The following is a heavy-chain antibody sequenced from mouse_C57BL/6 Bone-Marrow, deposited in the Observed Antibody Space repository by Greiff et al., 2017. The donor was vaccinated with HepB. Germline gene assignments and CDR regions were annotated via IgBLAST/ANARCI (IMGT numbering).Heavy chain of an antibody. J-gene: IGHJ3*01. D-gene: IGHD1-1*02. CDR3: ARLLWSFAY. V-gene: IGHV5-6*02. Sequence: DVKLVESGGDLVKPGGSLKLSCAASGFTFSSYGMSWVRQTPDKRLEWVATISSGGSYTYYPDSVKGRFTISRDNAKNTLYLQMSSLKSEDTAMYYCARLLWSFAYWGQGTRVTVSA. CDR1: GFTFSSYG. CDR2: ISSGGSYT.